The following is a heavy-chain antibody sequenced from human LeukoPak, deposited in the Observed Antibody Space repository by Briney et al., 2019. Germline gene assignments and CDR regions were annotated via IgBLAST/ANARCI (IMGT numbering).Heavy chain of an antibody. Sequence: SQTLSLTCTVSGGSISSGDYYWSWIRQPPGKGLEWSGYIYYSGSTYYNPSLKSRVTISVDTSKNQFSLKLSSVTAADTAVYYCARGHSLHYDFWSSLSWFDPWGQGTLVTVSS. CDR1: GGSISSGDYY. J-gene: IGHJ5*02. D-gene: IGHD3-3*01. CDR3: ARGHSLHYDFWSSLSWFDP. V-gene: IGHV4-30-4*08. CDR2: IYYSGST.